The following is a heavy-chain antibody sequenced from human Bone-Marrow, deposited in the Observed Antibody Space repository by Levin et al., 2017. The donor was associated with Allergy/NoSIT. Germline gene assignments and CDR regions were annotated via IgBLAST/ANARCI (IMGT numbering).Heavy chain of an antibody. D-gene: IGHD4-17*01. CDR1: GFTFSSFA. CDR2: ISGSGGRT. J-gene: IGHJ5*02. Sequence: GESLKISCAASGFTFSSFAMSWVRQAPGKGLEWVSSISGSGGRTNYAASVKGRFTISRDNSNNTLYLSMNSLRLEDTAVYYCAKSWWGDYDWFDPWGQGTLVTVSS. CDR3: AKSWWGDYDWFDP. V-gene: IGHV3-23*01.